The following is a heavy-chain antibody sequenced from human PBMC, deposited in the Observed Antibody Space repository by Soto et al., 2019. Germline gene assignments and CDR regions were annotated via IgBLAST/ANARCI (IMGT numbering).Heavy chain of an antibody. V-gene: IGHV4-39*01. Sequence: SETLSLTCTVSGGSIRSSSYYWGWIRQPPGKRLEWIGCIFYSGSTYYNPSLKSRVTISVDTSKNQYSLKLSSVTAADTAVYYCAIHLTYCSAGSCYSDFPYYGMDVWGQGTTVTVSS. CDR1: GGSIRSSSYY. J-gene: IGHJ6*02. D-gene: IGHD2-15*01. CDR2: IFYSGST. CDR3: AIHLTYCSAGSCYSDFPYYGMDV.